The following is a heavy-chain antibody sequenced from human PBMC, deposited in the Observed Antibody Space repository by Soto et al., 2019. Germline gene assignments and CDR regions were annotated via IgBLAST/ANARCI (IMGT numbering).Heavy chain of an antibody. V-gene: IGHV1-18*01. D-gene: IGHD2-2*01. CDR3: AREGPAYCSSTSCYYYYGMDV. CDR2: ISAYNGNT. Sequence: ASVKVSCKASGYTFTSYGISWVRQAPGQGLEWMGWISAYNGNTNYAQKLQGRVTMTTDTSTSTAYMELRSLRSDDTAVYYCAREGPAYCSSTSCYYYYGMDVWGQGTTVTV. J-gene: IGHJ6*02. CDR1: GYTFTSYG.